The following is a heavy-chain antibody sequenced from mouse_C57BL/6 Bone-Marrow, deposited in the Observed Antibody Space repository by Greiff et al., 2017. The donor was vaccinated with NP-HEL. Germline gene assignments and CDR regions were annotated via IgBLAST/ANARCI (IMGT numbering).Heavy chain of an antibody. CDR1: GFNIKDDY. CDR3: TLYYYLAY. Sequence: VQLKQSGAELVRPGASVKLSCTASGFNIKDDYMHWVKQRPEQGLEWIGWIDPENGDTEYASKFQGKATITADTSSNTAYLQLSSRTSEDTAVYYCTLYYYLAYWGQGTLVTVSA. CDR2: IDPENGDT. J-gene: IGHJ3*01. V-gene: IGHV14-4*01. D-gene: IGHD1-1*01.